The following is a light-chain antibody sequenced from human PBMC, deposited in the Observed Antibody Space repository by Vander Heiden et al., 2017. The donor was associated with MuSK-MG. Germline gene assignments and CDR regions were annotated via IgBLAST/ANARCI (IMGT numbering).Light chain of an antibody. Sequence: QTVVTPVPSLTASPGGTVTLTCASSTGAVTSGYYPNWFQQKPGKAPRALIYSTSNKPSWTPARFSGSLLGGKAALTLSGVQPEDEAEYYCLLYYGGAHVFGTGTKVTVL. CDR1: TGAVTSGYY. J-gene: IGLJ1*01. CDR2: STS. V-gene: IGLV7-43*01. CDR3: LLYYGGAHV.